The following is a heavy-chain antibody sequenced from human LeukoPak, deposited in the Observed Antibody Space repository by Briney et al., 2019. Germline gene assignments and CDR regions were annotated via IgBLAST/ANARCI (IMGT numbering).Heavy chain of an antibody. CDR3: ATYSTRNAREFQS. D-gene: IGHD4-11*01. Sequence: GGSLRLSCETSGFIFSNCWMTWVRQAPGKGLEWVANIKTDASEKYYADSVKGRFTISRNNAKMSLYLQMNSLRVEDTAVYYCATYSTRNAREFQSWGQGTLVTVSS. CDR1: GFIFSNCW. CDR2: IKTDASEK. V-gene: IGHV3-7*01. J-gene: IGHJ1*01.